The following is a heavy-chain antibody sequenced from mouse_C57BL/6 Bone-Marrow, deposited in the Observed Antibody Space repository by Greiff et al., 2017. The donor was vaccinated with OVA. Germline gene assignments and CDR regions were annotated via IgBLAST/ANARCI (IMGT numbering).Heavy chain of an antibody. D-gene: IGHD1-1*01. Sequence: VKLMESGPGLVAPSQSLSITCTVSGFSLTSYAISWVRQPPGKGLEWLGVIWTGGGTNYTSAPKSRLSSSKDNSKRQVFLKLNSLHTDDTARYYCARNYYGSSPMDYWGQGTSVTVSA. J-gene: IGHJ4*01. CDR3: ARNYYGSSPMDY. CDR1: GFSLTSYA. V-gene: IGHV2-9-1*01. CDR2: IWTGGGT.